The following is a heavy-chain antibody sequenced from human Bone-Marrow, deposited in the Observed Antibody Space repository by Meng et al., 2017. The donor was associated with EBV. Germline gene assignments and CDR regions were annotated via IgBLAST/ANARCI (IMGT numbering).Heavy chain of an antibody. CDR2: IYYSGST. CDR1: GGSISSGGYY. D-gene: IGHD4-17*01. J-gene: IGHJ4*02. V-gene: IGHV4-30-4*01. CDR3: ARADDGDYYFDY. Sequence: QVQLQESGPGRVRPSQTLSLTCAVSGGSISSGGYYWSWIRQPPGKGLEWIGYIYYSGSTYYNPSLKSRVTISVDTSKNQFSLKLSSVTAADTAVYYCARADDGDYYFDYWGQGTLVTVSS.